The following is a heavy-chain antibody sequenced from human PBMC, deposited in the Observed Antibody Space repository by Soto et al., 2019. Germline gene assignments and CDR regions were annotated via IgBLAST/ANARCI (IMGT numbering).Heavy chain of an antibody. Sequence: QVQLVQSGAEVKKPGSSVKVSCKASGGTFSSYTISWVRQAPGQGLEWMGRIIPILGIANYAQKFQGRVTITADKSTSTAYMELSSLRSEDTAVYYCPREGEELELRDYWGQGTLVTVSS. J-gene: IGHJ4*02. CDR3: PREGEELELRDY. CDR2: IIPILGIA. V-gene: IGHV1-69*08. D-gene: IGHD1-7*01. CDR1: GGTFSSYT.